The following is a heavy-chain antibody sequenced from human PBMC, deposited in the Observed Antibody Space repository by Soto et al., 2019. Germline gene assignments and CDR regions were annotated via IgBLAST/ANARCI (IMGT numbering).Heavy chain of an antibody. CDR3: ARAQKWRQLSLNVFDL. Sequence: EVQLVESGGCLVQPGWSLRLSCVASGFTIENSVMHWVRQTPGKGLMWVSRITGAGDGTLYADSVQGRFTISRDNAKNTVYLHMTGLRVEETAVYYCARAQKWRQLSLNVFDLWGQGTTVTVSS. CDR1: GFTIENSV. CDR2: ITGAGDGT. V-gene: IGHV3-74*01. J-gene: IGHJ3*01. D-gene: IGHD5-18*01.